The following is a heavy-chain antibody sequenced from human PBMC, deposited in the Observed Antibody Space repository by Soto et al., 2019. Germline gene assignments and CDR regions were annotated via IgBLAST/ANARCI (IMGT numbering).Heavy chain of an antibody. D-gene: IGHD2-15*01. V-gene: IGHV1-69*02. CDR2: IIPILGIA. CDR1: GGTFSSYT. CDR3: ARVYCSGGSCYSIDY. Sequence: SVKVSCKASGGTFSSYTISWVRQAPGQGLDWMGMIIPILGIANYAQKFQGRVTMTRDTSTSTVYMDLSSLRSGYTAVYYCARVYCSGGSCYSIDYWGQGTLVTVSS. J-gene: IGHJ4*02.